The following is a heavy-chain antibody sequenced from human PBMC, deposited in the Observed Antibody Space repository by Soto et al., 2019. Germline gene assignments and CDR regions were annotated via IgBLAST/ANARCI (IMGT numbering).Heavy chain of an antibody. D-gene: IGHD3-9*01. CDR3: ARDWLKTPWSFDY. CDR2: ISSSSSTI. CDR1: GFTFSSYS. Sequence: GGSLRLSCAASGFTFSSYSMNWVRQAPGKGLEWVSYISSSSSTIYYADSVKGRFTISRDNAKNSLYLQMNSLRAEDTAVYYCARDWLKTPWSFDYWGQGTLVTVSS. V-gene: IGHV3-48*01. J-gene: IGHJ4*02.